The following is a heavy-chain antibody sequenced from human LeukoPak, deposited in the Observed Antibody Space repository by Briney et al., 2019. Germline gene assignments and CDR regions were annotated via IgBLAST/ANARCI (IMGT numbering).Heavy chain of an antibody. CDR2: MNPNSGNT. J-gene: IGHJ3*02. V-gene: IGHV1-8*02. D-gene: IGHD3-9*01. CDR3: ARSPMRRDILTGPAFDI. CDR1: GYTFTSYD. Sequence: ASVKVSCKASGYTFTSYDINWVRQATGQGLEWMGWMNPNSGNTGYAQKFQGRLTMTRDTSISTAYMELSSLRSEDTAVYYCARSPMRRDILTGPAFDIWGQGTMVTVSS.